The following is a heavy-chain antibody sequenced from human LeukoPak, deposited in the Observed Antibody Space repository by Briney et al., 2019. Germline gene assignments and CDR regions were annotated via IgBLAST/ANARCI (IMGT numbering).Heavy chain of an antibody. V-gene: IGHV3-30*02. CDR3: AKDRGYTDPFFDY. Sequence: GGSLRLSCAASGFTFSNYGMHWVRQAPGKGLEGVAFIRYDGSNEYYADSVKGRFTISRDNSKSTLYLQMNSLRAEDTAVYYCAKDRGYTDPFFDYWGQGTLVTVSS. CDR1: GFTFSNYG. J-gene: IGHJ4*02. CDR2: IRYDGSNE. D-gene: IGHD2-2*02.